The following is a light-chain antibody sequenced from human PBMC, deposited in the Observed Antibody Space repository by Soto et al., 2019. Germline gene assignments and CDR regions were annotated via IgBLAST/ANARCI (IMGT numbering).Light chain of an antibody. V-gene: IGKV1-5*03. CDR1: QRISTW. J-gene: IGKJ4*01. Sequence: DIQMTQSPSTLSASVGDRVTITCRASQRISTWLAWYQQKPGTAPKLLIYKASTLGSGVPSRFSGSGSGTEVTLTISSLQPDDSATYYCQQYNDYSTFGGGTKVEIK. CDR3: QQYNDYST. CDR2: KAS.